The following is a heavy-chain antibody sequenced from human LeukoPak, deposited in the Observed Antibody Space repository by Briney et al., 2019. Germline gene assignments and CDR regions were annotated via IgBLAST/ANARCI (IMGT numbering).Heavy chain of an antibody. CDR1: GFTFSGSA. CDR3: TSTHAGSSGLYSHGAFDI. V-gene: IGHV3-73*01. D-gene: IGHD6-19*01. Sequence: GGSLRLSCAASGFTFSGSAMHWVRQASGKGLEWVGRIRSKANSYATAYAASVKGRFTISRDDSKNTAYLQMNSLKTEDTAVYYCTSTHAGSSGLYSHGAFDIWGQGTMVTVSS. CDR2: IRSKANSYAT. J-gene: IGHJ3*02.